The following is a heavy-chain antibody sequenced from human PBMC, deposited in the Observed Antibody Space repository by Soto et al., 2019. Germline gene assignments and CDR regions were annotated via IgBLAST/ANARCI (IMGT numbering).Heavy chain of an antibody. CDR2: VSAYNGNT. V-gene: IGHV1-18*01. J-gene: IGHJ4*02. D-gene: IGHD3-22*01. CDR1: GYTFTNHG. CDR3: ARDLRDSSDSYSVPFDY. Sequence: WASVKVSCKTSGYTFTNHGISWVRQAPGQGLEWMGWVSAYNGNTHFAQKLQGRVTMTTDTSTSTAYLDLRTLRSGDTAVYYCARDLRDSSDSYSVPFDYWGQGTPVTVSS.